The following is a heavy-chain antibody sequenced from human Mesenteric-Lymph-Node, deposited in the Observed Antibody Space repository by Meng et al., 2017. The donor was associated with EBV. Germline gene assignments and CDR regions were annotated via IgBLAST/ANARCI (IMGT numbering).Heavy chain of an antibody. CDR3: ARANGGGDPFDF. CDR2: IYYRGGS. Sequence: QVQLQESGPGLVKPSAPLSLTCAASGGSIYSAGYYWNWVRQPPGKGLEWIGYIYYRGGSFYNPSLKSRVTISVDTSKNQFSLKLSSVTAADTAVYYCARANGGGDPFDFWGQGTLVTVSS. CDR1: GGSIYSAGYY. V-gene: IGHV4-30-4*01. J-gene: IGHJ4*02. D-gene: IGHD2-21*02.